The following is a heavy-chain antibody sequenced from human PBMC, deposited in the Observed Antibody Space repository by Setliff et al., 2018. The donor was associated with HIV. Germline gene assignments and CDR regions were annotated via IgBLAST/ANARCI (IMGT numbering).Heavy chain of an antibody. V-gene: IGHV4-38-2*01. Sequence: SETLSLTCAVSGYSLTTGHYWGWIRQTPGKGLEWIGSLYDNWSTHYNPSLKSRVTISIDTSKNQFSLKLSSVTAADTAVYYCARLLNYYGNWFDPWGQGTLVTVSS. CDR2: LYDNWST. CDR3: ARLLNYYGNWFDP. CDR1: GYSLTTGHY. J-gene: IGHJ5*02. D-gene: IGHD3-10*01.